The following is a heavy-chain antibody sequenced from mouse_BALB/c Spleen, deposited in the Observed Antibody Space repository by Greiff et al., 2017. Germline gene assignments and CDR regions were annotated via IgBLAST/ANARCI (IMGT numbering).Heavy chain of an antibody. V-gene: IGHV1-14*01. CDR1: GYTFTSYV. Sequence: VQLQQSGPELVKPGASVKMSCKASGYTFTSYVMHWVKQKPGQGLEWIGYINPYNDGTKYNEKFKGKATLTSDKSSSTAYMELSSLTSEDSAVYYCARGGLYYDYDEALFAYWGQGTLVTVSA. CDR3: ARGGLYYDYDEALFAY. J-gene: IGHJ3*01. CDR2: INPYNDGT. D-gene: IGHD2-4*01.